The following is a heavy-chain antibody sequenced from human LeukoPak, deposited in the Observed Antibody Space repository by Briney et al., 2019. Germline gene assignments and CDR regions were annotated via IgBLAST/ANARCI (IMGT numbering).Heavy chain of an antibody. D-gene: IGHD3-10*02. V-gene: IGHV4-4*09. CDR1: GGSFSSYY. J-gene: IGHJ3*02. CDR2: IYISGST. Sequence: SETLSLTCTVSGGSFSSYYWSWIRQPPGKTLEWIGYIYISGSTSYNPSLESRVTISIDTSKTQFSLRLSSVTAADTAVYYCARQEQAYYYVPYAFDMWGQGTMVTVSS. CDR3: ARQEQAYYYVPYAFDM.